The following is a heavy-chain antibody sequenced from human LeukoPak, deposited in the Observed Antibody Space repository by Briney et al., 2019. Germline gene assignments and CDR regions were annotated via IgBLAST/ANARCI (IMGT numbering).Heavy chain of an antibody. Sequence: GGSLRLSCAASGSTFDVYGMSWVRQAPGKGLEWVSGINWNGGSTGYADSVKGRFTISRDNAKNSLYLQMNSLRAEDTALYYCARGDCSSTSCFRFDPWGQGTLVTVSS. V-gene: IGHV3-20*04. D-gene: IGHD2-2*01. CDR1: GSTFDVYG. J-gene: IGHJ5*02. CDR2: INWNGGST. CDR3: ARGDCSSTSCFRFDP.